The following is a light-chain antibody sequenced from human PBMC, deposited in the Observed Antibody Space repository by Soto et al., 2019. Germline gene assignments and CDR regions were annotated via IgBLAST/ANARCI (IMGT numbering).Light chain of an antibody. CDR1: ESVSSSY. CDR2: GAS. CDR3: QQYGVSPRT. Sequence: EIVLTQSPGTLSLSPGERATLSCRASESVSSSYLAWYQQKPGQAPRLLIFGASSRATGTPDRFSGSGSGTDFTLTISRLEPEDFAVYYCQQYGVSPRTFGQGTKVDIK. J-gene: IGKJ1*01. V-gene: IGKV3-20*01.